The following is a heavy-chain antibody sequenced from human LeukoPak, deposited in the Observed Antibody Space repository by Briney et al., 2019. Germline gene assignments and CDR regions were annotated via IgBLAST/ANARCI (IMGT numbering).Heavy chain of an antibody. V-gene: IGHV3-23*01. CDR1: GITFSNYA. Sequence: AGGSLRLSGVASGITFSNYAVSWVCQAPEKALDCVSVISGSAHKIRYADSVKGRFTISRDNSENIVYLQMNNLRVEDTAVYYCVGRPTGYSSGHSHWGQGTLVTVSS. D-gene: IGHD5-18*01. CDR3: VGRPTGYSSGHSH. CDR2: ISGSAHKI. J-gene: IGHJ4*02.